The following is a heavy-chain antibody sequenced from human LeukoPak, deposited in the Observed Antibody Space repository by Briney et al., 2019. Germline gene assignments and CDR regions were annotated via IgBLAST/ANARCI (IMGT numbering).Heavy chain of an antibody. Sequence: GGSLRLSCAASGFTFSSYAMSWVHQAPGKGLEWVSAISGSGGSTYYADSVKGRFTISRDSSKNTLYLQMNSLRAEDTAVYYCARQHDSTLFYWGQGTLVTVSS. CDR2: ISGSGGST. D-gene: IGHD3-3*01. J-gene: IGHJ4*02. V-gene: IGHV3-23*01. CDR1: GFTFSSYA. CDR3: ARQHDSTLFY.